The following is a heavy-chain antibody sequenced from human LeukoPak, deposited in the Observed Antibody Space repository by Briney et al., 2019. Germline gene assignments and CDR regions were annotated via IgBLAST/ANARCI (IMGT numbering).Heavy chain of an antibody. V-gene: IGHV3-9*03. CDR3: TKASGYSSGAVGY. CDR1: GFTFDDYG. J-gene: IGHJ4*02. D-gene: IGHD5-18*01. Sequence: GGSLRLSCAASGFTFDDYGMHWVRQAPGKGLEWVSGISWNSGSIGYADSVKGRFTISRDNAKSTLYLQMNSLRADDMALYYCTKASGYSSGAVGYWGQGTLVTVSS. CDR2: ISWNSGSI.